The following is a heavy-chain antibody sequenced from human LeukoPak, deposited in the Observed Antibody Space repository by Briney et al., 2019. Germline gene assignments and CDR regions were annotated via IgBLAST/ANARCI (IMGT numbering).Heavy chain of an antibody. CDR3: ARVQGWSYLFYY. CDR1: GFTFKSYW. Sequence: GGSLRLSCAASGFTFKSYWMHWVRQAPGKGLVWVSRINSDGSTTSYAGSVKGRFTISRDNAKNTLYLQMNSLRAEDTAVYYCARVQGWSYLFYYWGQGTLVTVSS. D-gene: IGHD1-26*01. J-gene: IGHJ4*02. V-gene: IGHV3-74*01. CDR2: INSDGSTT.